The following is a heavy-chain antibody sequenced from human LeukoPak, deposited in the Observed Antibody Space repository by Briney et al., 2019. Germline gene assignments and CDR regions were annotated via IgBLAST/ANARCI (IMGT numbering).Heavy chain of an antibody. D-gene: IGHD1-26*01. CDR2: IIPIFGTA. J-gene: IGHJ4*02. V-gene: IGHV1-69*05. CDR3: ARTGATTGPDSNLNY. Sequence: GASVKVSCKASGGTFSSYAISWVRQAPGQGLEWMGGIIPIFGTANYAQKFQGRVTITTDESTSTAYMELSSLRSEDTAVYYCARTGATTGPDSNLNYWGQGTLVTVSS. CDR1: GGTFSSYA.